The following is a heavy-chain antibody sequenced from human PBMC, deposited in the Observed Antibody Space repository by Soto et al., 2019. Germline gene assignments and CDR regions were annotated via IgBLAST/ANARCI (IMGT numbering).Heavy chain of an antibody. CDR2: INHSGSI. D-gene: IGHD6-19*01. V-gene: IGHV4-34*01. CDR3: ARGSQWLDY. J-gene: IGHJ4*02. Sequence: QVQLQQWGAGLLKPSETLSLTCAVYGGSFSGYYWIWIRQPPGKGLEWIGEINHSGSIHYHPSLKSQGTISEDTSKNQFSLKMNSVTDADTAVYYCARGSQWLDYWGQGTLVTVSS. CDR1: GGSFSGYY.